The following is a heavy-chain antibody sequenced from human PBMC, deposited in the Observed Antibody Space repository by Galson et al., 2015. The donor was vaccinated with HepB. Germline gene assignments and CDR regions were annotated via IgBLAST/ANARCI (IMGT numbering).Heavy chain of an antibody. D-gene: IGHD3-10*01. Sequence: SLRLSCAASGFTFSSYSMNWVRQAPGKGLEWVSYISSSSSTIYYADSVKGRFTISRDNAKNSLYLQMNSLRDEDTAVYYCARDLYYYGSGSYYNLYYYYGMDVWGQGTTVTVSS. CDR1: GFTFSSYS. J-gene: IGHJ6*02. V-gene: IGHV3-48*02. CDR2: ISSSSSTI. CDR3: ARDLYYYGSGSYYNLYYYYGMDV.